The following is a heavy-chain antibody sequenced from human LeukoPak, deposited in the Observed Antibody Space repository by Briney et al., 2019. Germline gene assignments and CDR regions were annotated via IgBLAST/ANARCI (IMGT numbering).Heavy chain of an antibody. V-gene: IGHV4-39*07. CDR3: ARASEYYDSSGYYFDY. D-gene: IGHD3-22*01. Sequence: SETLSLTCTVSGGSISSSSYYWGWLRQPPGKGLEWIGSIYYSGSTYYNPSLKSRVTISVDTSKNQFSLKLSSVTAADTAVYYCARASEYYDSSGYYFDYWGQGTLVTVSS. J-gene: IGHJ4*02. CDR1: GGSISSSSYY. CDR2: IYYSGST.